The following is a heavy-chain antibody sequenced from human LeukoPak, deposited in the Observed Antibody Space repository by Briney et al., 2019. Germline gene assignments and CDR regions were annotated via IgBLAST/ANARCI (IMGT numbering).Heavy chain of an antibody. CDR1: GGSISSDHW. CDR3: ARGVGAEYSSSLDAFDI. V-gene: IGHV4-4*02. D-gene: IGHD6-6*01. Sequence: SETLSLTCDVSGGSISSDHWWSWVRQSPGKGLEWIGEIYHSGSTNSKPSLKSRVTISLDKSKNQFSLKLSSVTAADTAVYYCARGVGAEYSSSLDAFDIRGQGTMVTVSS. CDR2: IYHSGST. J-gene: IGHJ3*02.